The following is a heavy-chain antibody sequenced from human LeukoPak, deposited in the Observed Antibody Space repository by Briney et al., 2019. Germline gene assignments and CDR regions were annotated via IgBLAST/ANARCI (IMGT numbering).Heavy chain of an antibody. CDR2: IKQDGSEK. J-gene: IGHJ4*02. V-gene: IGHV3-7*01. CDR3: ARGHNFYCSGGSCYSDY. CDR1: GFTFSSYW. Sequence: GGSLRLSCAASGFTFSSYWMSWVRQAPGKGLEWVANIKQDGSEKYYVDSVKGRFTISRDNAKNSLYLQMNSLRAEDTAVYYCARGHNFYCSGGSCYSDYWGQGTLVTVSS. D-gene: IGHD2-15*01.